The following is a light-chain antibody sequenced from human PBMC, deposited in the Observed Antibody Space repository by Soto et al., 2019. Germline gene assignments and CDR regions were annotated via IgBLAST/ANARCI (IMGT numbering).Light chain of an antibody. CDR2: DVS. V-gene: IGKV1-5*01. Sequence: DIQMTQSPSSVSASVGDRVTITCRASQDISSWLAWYQQKPGKAPKLLIYDVSTLDSGVPSRFSGSASGTEFTLTISYLESDDFATYYCQQYHRYSTFGQGTKVDIK. CDR1: QDISSW. CDR3: QQYHRYST. J-gene: IGKJ1*01.